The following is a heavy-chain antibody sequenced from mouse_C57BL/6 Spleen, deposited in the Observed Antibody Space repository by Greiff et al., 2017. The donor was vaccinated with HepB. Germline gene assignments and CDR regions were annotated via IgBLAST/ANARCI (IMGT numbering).Heavy chain of an antibody. CDR3: ARDTMIKGVFAY. Sequence: DVKLQESGPGLVKPSQSLSLTCSVTGYSITSGYYWNWIRQFPGNKLEWMGYISYDGSNNYNPSLKNRISITRDTSKNQFFLKLNSVTTEDTATYYCARDTMIKGVFAYWGQGTLVTVSA. J-gene: IGHJ3*01. CDR2: ISYDGSN. CDR1: GYSITSGYY. D-gene: IGHD2-4*01. V-gene: IGHV3-6*01.